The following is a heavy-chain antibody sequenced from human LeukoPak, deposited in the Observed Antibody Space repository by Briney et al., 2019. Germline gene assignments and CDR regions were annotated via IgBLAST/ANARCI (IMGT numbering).Heavy chain of an antibody. Sequence: GGSLRLSCAASGFTFSSYVMHWVRQAPGKGLEWVAIISYDGSNEYYADSVKGRFTISRDNSKNTLYLQMNSLRVEDTAVYYCAKHHRMAARLVYFDYWGQGTLVTVSS. CDR3: AKHHRMAARLVYFDY. CDR1: GFTFSSYV. CDR2: ISYDGSNE. V-gene: IGHV3-30*04. J-gene: IGHJ4*02. D-gene: IGHD6-6*01.